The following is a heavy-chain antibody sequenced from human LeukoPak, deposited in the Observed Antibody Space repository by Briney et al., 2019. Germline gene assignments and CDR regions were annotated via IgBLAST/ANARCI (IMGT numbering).Heavy chain of an antibody. Sequence: SETLSLTCTVSRGSIRGYYWSWIRQAPGKGLEWVGYIYYTGNTNYNPSLKSRVTISVDTSKNQFSLKLSSVTAADTVVYYCARHTWYYYGSGSYRSAEYFQHWGQGTLVTVSS. V-gene: IGHV4-59*08. CDR2: IYYTGNT. CDR1: RGSIRGYY. J-gene: IGHJ1*01. D-gene: IGHD3-10*01. CDR3: ARHTWYYYGSGSYRSAEYFQH.